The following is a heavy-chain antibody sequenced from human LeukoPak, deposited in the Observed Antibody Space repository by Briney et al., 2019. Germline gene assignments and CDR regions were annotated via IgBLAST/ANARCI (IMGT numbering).Heavy chain of an antibody. Sequence: GGSLRLSCAASGFTFSSYAMHWVRQAPGKGLEWVAVISYDGSNKYYADSVKGRFTISRDNSKNTLYLQINSLRAEDTAVYYCAREPEGYSSGWSPFDYWGQGTLVTVSS. CDR3: AREPEGYSSGWSPFDY. J-gene: IGHJ4*02. V-gene: IGHV3-30*04. CDR1: GFTFSSYA. CDR2: ISYDGSNK. D-gene: IGHD6-19*01.